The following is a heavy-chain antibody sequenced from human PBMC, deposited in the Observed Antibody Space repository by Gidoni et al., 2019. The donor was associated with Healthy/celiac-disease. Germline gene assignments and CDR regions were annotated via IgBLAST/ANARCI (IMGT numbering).Heavy chain of an antibody. CDR2: INHSGST. Sequence: QVQLQQWGAGLLKPSETLSLTCAVYGGSFSGYYWSWIRQPPGKGLEWIGEINHSGSTNYNPSLKSRVTISVDTSKNQFSLKLSSVTAADTAVYYCARGGRLGRFLEWLLWGQGTLVTVSS. J-gene: IGHJ4*02. D-gene: IGHD3-3*01. CDR1: GGSFSGYY. CDR3: ARGGRLGRFLEWLL. V-gene: IGHV4-34*01.